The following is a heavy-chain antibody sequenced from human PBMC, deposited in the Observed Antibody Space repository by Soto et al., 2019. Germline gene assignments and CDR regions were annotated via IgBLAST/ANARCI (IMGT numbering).Heavy chain of an antibody. CDR1: GFTFSNFA. V-gene: IGHV3-30-3*01. D-gene: IGHD6-19*01. J-gene: IGHJ5*02. CDR3: ARAIAGAYSPFDP. CDR2: ISYHGNTK. Sequence: QVQLVESGGGVVQPGRSLRLSCAASGFTFSNFAIHWVRQAPGKGLEWVAVISYHGNTKTYADSVKGRFTISRDNSNNTLYLQMNSLSADDSAVYYCARAIAGAYSPFDPWGQGTLVTVSS.